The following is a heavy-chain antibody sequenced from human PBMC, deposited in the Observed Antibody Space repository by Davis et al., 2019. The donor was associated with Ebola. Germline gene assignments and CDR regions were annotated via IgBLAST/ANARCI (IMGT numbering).Heavy chain of an antibody. CDR2: TYYSSKWYN. CDR1: GDSVSSGG. V-gene: IGHV6-1*01. Sequence: HSQTLSLTCAISGDSVSSGGWNWIRQSPSRGFEWLGRTYYSSKWYNDYAVSVKSRITINPDTSKNQFSLQLNSVTPEDTALYYCARGWMRRGMDVWGEGTTVTV. D-gene: IGHD2-2*03. CDR3: ARGWMRRGMDV. J-gene: IGHJ6*02.